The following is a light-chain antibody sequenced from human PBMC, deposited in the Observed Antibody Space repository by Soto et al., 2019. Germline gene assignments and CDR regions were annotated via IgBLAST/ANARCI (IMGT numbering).Light chain of an antibody. V-gene: IGKV1-12*01. J-gene: IGKJ3*01. CDR1: HGVSGW. CDR3: QQSKTLPFT. Sequence: SQMTQYPSSVSASVGDTVTLSCQTSHGVSGWLAWYQQKPGKAPTLLIYTVSNLQSGVPSRFSGSGSGTDFSLTIPTLQPEDFATYFWQQSKTLPFTFGTENKMEVK. CDR2: TVS.